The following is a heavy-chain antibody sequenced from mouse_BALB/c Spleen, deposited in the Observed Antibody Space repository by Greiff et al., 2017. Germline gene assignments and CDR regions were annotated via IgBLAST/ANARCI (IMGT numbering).Heavy chain of an antibody. Sequence: QVHVKQPGAELVKPGASVKLSCKASGYTFTSYYMYWVKQRPGQGLEWIGGINPSNGGTNFNEKFKSKATLTVDKSSSTAYMQLSSLTSEDSAVYYCTRSGGSPFAYWGQGTLVTVSA. J-gene: IGHJ3*01. CDR2: INPSNGGT. V-gene: IGHV1S81*02. CDR3: TRSGGSPFAY. CDR1: GYTFTSYY. D-gene: IGHD1-1*01.